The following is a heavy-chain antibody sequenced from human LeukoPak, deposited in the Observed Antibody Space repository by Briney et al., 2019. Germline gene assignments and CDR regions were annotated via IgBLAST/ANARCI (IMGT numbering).Heavy chain of an antibody. CDR2: ISPYNGNT. V-gene: IGHV1-18*01. Sequence: GASVKVSCKASGYTFTSYGITWVRQAPGQGLEWMGWISPYNGNTNYAQNFQGRVTLTTDTSTSTAYMELRSLRSDDTAVYYCARGPHERSGYPDDWGQGTLVTVSS. CDR3: ARGPHERSGYPDD. D-gene: IGHD3-22*01. J-gene: IGHJ4*02. CDR1: GYTFTSYG.